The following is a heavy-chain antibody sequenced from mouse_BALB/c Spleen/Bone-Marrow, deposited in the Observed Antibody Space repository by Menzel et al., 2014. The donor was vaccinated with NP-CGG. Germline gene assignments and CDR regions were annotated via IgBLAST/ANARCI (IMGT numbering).Heavy chain of an antibody. CDR2: INLSNGGT. J-gene: IGHJ2*01. Sequence: VQLQQFGAELVKPGASVKLSCKASGYTFTSFYMYWVKPRPGQALEWIEGINLSNGGTNFNGKFKGKATLTLDKSSSTDYMQLSSLTSEHSAIYYSTRGSYGSSQYYFDYWGQGTTRPVSS. CDR3: TRGSYGSSQYYFDY. CDR1: GYTFTSFY. V-gene: IGHV1S81*02. D-gene: IGHD1-1*01.